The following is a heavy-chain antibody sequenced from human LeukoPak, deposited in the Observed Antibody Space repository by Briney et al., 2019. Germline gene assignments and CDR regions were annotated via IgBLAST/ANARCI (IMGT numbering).Heavy chain of an antibody. CDR3: AKGGVRGYCSSTSCPYYFDY. D-gene: IGHD2-2*01. CDR2: ISGSGGST. Sequence: QAGGSLRLSCAASGFTFSSYAMSWVRQAPGKGLEWVSAISGSGGSTYYADSVKGRFTISRDNSKNTLYLQMNSLRAEDTAVYYCAKGGVRGYCSSTSCPYYFDYWGQGTLVTVSS. J-gene: IGHJ4*02. CDR1: GFTFSSYA. V-gene: IGHV3-23*01.